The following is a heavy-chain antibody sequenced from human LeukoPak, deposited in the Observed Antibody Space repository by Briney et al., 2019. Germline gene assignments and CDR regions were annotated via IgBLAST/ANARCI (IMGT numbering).Heavy chain of an antibody. CDR1: GFTFSSYA. V-gene: IGHV3-23*01. CDR3: AKARYFDWLLFLDY. CDR2: ISGSGGST. J-gene: IGHJ4*02. D-gene: IGHD3-9*01. Sequence: PGGSLRLSCAASGFTFSSYAMSWVRQAPGKGLEWVSAISGSGGSTYYADSVKGRFPISRDNSKNTLYLQMNSLRDEGTAVYYCAKARYFDWLLFLDYWGQGTLVTVSS.